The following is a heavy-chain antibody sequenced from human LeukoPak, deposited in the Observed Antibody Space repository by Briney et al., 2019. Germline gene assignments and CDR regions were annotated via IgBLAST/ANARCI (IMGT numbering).Heavy chain of an antibody. V-gene: IGHV4-34*01. CDR3: AKDLLGIRGDFDY. CDR2: INHSGST. J-gene: IGHJ4*02. D-gene: IGHD3-10*01. CDR1: GGSFSGYY. Sequence: PETLSLTCAVYGGSFSGYYWSWIRQRPGKGLEWIGEINHSGSTNYNPSLKSRVTISVDTPKNQFSLKLSSVTAADTAVYYCAKDLLGIRGDFDYWGQGTLVTVSS.